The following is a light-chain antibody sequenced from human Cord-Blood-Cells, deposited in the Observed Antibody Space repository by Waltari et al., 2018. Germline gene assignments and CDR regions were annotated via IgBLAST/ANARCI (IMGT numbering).Light chain of an antibody. Sequence: QSALTQPASVYGSPGQSITISCTGTSSDVGSYNLVSWYQQHPGKAPKLMSYEGSTRPSGVSNRFSGSKSVNKASLTISGLQAEDEADYYCCSYAGSSTWVFGGGTKLTVL. CDR1: SSDVGSYNL. CDR3: CSYAGSSTWV. CDR2: EGS. V-gene: IGLV2-23*01. J-gene: IGLJ3*02.